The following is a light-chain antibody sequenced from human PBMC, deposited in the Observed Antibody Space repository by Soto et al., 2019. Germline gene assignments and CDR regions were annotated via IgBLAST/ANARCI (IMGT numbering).Light chain of an antibody. CDR2: GAS. J-gene: IGKJ1*01. V-gene: IGKV3-20*01. Sequence: EIVLTQSPGTLSLSPGERATLSCRASQSVSSSYLAWYQQKPGQAPRLLIYGASSRATGIPDRFSGSGSGTDFTLIISRLEPEDFAVYYCQQYDTSGTFGQGTKVEIK. CDR1: QSVSSSY. CDR3: QQYDTSGT.